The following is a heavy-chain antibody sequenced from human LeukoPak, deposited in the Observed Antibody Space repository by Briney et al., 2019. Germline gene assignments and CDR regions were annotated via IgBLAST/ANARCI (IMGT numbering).Heavy chain of an antibody. V-gene: IGHV3-15*07. CDR1: GLTVTNAW. J-gene: IGHJ4*02. Sequence: PGGSLRLSCAASGLTVTNAWMNWVRQAPGEGRDWGGRIASKTDGGATDYAAPVKGRFTISRDDSKNTLNLQMNSLKTEDTAGYCCTTGIRGDWGQGTLVTVSS. D-gene: IGHD3-10*01. CDR3: TTGIRGD. CDR2: IASKTDGGAT.